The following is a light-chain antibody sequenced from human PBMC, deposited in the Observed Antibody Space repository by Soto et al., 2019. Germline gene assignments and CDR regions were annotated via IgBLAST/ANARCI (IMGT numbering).Light chain of an antibody. J-gene: IGLJ2*01. CDR3: ASWDDRLGAVI. V-gene: IGLV1-47*02. CDR2: SNN. Sequence: GTPGQKVFISCSGSSSNIGGTNYAYWYQQLPGAAPKLLMHSNNLRPSGVPERISGSKFGTAASLAISGLRSEDEAVYYCASWDDRLGAVIFGGGTKVTVL. CDR1: SSNIGGTNY.